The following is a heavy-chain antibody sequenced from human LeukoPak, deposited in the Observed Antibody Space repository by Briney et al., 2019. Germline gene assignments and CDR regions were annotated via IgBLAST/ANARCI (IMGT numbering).Heavy chain of an antibody. CDR2: IYYGGST. CDR3: ARAPAYYYDSSGYYRHHFDY. Sequence: SETLSLTCTVSGGSISGYYWSWIRQPPGKGLEWIGYIYYGGSTNYNPSLKSRVTISVDTSKNQFSLKLSSVTAADTAVYYCARAPAYYYDSSGYYRHHFDYWGQGTLVTVSS. V-gene: IGHV4-59*01. CDR1: GGSISGYY. D-gene: IGHD3-22*01. J-gene: IGHJ4*02.